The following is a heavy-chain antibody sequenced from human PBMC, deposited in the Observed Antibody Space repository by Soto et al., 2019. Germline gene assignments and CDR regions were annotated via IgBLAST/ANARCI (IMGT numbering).Heavy chain of an antibody. J-gene: IGHJ5*02. CDR3: ARIRYNWNDVGWFDP. V-gene: IGHV3-7*01. Sequence: EVQLVESGGGLVQPGGSLRLSCAASGFTFSSYWMSWVRQAPGKGLEWVANIKQDGSEKYYVDSVKGRFTISRDNAKNSLYLQMNSLRAEDTAVYYCARIRYNWNDVGWFDPWGQGTLVTVSS. D-gene: IGHD1-1*01. CDR2: IKQDGSEK. CDR1: GFTFSSYW.